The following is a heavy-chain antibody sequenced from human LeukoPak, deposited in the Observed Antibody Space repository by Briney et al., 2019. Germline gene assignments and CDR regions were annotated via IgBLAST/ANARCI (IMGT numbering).Heavy chain of an antibody. V-gene: IGHV4-61*01. CDR2: IYYSRNT. J-gene: IGHJ3*02. Sequence: SETLSLTCTVSGGSVSSDSYYWSWIRQPPGKGLEWIGYIYYSRNTNYNPSLKSRVTISVDTSKNQFSLKLSSVTAADTAVYYCARDQRLGDAFDIWGQGTMVTVSS. CDR3: ARDQRLGDAFDI. D-gene: IGHD3-22*01. CDR1: GGSVSSDSYY.